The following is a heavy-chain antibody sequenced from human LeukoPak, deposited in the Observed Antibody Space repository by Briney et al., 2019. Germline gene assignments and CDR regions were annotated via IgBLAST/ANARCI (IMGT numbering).Heavy chain of an antibody. CDR2: IYNSGIT. Sequence: SETLSLTCRASGDSISGNYWSWMRQPPGKELEWIGYIYNSGITNYNPSLKSRITISLDTSKNQFSLEVSSVTAADTAVYYCARNQIGRDIFDIWGQGTMVTVSS. J-gene: IGHJ3*02. D-gene: IGHD1-14*01. V-gene: IGHV4-59*01. CDR1: GDSISGNY. CDR3: ARNQIGRDIFDI.